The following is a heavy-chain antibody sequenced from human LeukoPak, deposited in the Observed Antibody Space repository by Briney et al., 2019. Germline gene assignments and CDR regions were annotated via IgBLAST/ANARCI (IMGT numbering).Heavy chain of an antibody. CDR3: AKAPPYDSLTYYFDY. Sequence: SETLSLTCAVYGGSFSGYYWSWIRQPPGKGLEWIGEINHSGSTNYNPSLKSRVTISVDTSKNQFSLNLTSVTAADTAVYYCAKAPPYDSLTYYFDYWGQGTLVTVSS. CDR1: GGSFSGYY. V-gene: IGHV4-34*01. D-gene: IGHD3-22*01. J-gene: IGHJ4*02. CDR2: INHSGST.